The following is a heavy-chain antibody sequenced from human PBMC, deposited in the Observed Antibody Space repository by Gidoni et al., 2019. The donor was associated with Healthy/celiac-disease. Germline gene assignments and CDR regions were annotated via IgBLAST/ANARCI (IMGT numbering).Heavy chain of an antibody. CDR1: GFTFSSYW. Sequence: EVQLVESGGGLVQPGGSLRLSCAASGFTFSSYWMSWVRQAPGKGLEWVANIKQDGSEKYYVDSVKGRFTSSRDNAKNSLYLQMNSLRAEDTAVYYCARGGGGFDYYYYGMDVWGQGTTVTVSS. CDR3: ARGGGGFDYYYYGMDV. CDR2: IKQDGSEK. J-gene: IGHJ6*02. D-gene: IGHD2-15*01. V-gene: IGHV3-7*03.